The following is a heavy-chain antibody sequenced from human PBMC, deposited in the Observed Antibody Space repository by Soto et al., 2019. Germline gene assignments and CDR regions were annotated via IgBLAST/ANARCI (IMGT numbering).Heavy chain of an antibody. D-gene: IGHD3-3*01. Sequence: QVQLVQSGAEVKKPGASVKVSCKASGYAFSSHGITWVRQAPGQGLEWMGWISTYNGNTNKAQKFQGRVTMTTDTSTTTAYMERRSLTSDDAAVYYCVRGLGLAADFNFVHYFYSMDFWGQGTTVTVSS. J-gene: IGHJ6*02. V-gene: IGHV1-18*01. CDR1: GYAFSSHG. CDR2: ISTYNGNT. CDR3: VRGLGLAADFNFVHYFYSMDF.